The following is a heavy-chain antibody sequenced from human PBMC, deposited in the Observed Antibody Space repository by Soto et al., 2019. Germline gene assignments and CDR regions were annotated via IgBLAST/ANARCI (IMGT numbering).Heavy chain of an antibody. J-gene: IGHJ6*02. Sequence: QPGGSLRLSCAASGFTFSSYSMNWVRQAPGKGLEWVSYISSSSSTIYYADSVKGRFTISRDNAKNSLYLQMNSLRDEDTAVYYCARDLDSGYDYDYYYYGMDVWGQGTTVTVSS. CDR1: GFTFSSYS. V-gene: IGHV3-48*02. D-gene: IGHD5-12*01. CDR3: ARDLDSGYDYDYYYYGMDV. CDR2: ISSSSSTI.